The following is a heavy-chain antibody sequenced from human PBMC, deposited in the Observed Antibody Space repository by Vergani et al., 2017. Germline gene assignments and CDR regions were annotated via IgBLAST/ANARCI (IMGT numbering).Heavy chain of an antibody. CDR3: AGRRDGYSYYAFDF. D-gene: IGHD5-24*01. CDR1: GGTFSSYT. Sequence: QVQLVQSGAEVKKPGSSVKVSCKASGGTFSSYTISWVRQAPGQGLEWMGRIIPILGIANYAQKFQGRGTLTADKSTSTAYMELSSLRSENTVVYYCAGRRDGYSYYAFDFWSQGTVVAFSS. CDR2: IIPILGIA. J-gene: IGHJ3*01. V-gene: IGHV1-69*02.